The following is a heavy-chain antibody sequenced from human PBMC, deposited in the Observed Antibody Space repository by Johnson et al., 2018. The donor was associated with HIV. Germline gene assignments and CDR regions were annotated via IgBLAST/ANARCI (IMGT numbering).Heavy chain of an antibody. D-gene: IGHD6-6*01. V-gene: IGHV3-9*01. CDR2: ISWNSGSI. CDR3: ARPLEYSSSWEAFDI. J-gene: IGHJ3*02. CDR1: GFTFDDYA. Sequence: VQLVESGGGLVQPGRSLRLSCAASGFTFDDYAMHWVRQAPGKGLEWVSGISWNSGSIGYADSVKGRFTISRDNAKNSLYLQMNSLRAEDTAVYYCARPLEYSSSWEAFDIWGQGTMVTVSS.